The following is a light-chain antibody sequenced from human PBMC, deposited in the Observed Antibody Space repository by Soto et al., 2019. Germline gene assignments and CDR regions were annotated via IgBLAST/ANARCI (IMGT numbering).Light chain of an antibody. CDR2: QTS. V-gene: IGKV1-5*03. Sequence: IQMTQAPSTLSASVGDRVTITCRASQSINSWLAWYQQKPGKAPKLLIYQTSNLESGVPSRFSGSGSGTEFSLTISSLQPDDFATYYCQQYNSFSLTFGGGTRVEVK. CDR1: QSINSW. J-gene: IGKJ4*01. CDR3: QQYNSFSLT.